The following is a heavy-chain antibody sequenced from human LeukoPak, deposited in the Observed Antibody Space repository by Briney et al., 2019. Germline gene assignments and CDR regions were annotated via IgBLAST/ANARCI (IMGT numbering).Heavy chain of an antibody. CDR2: ISYDGSNK. D-gene: IGHD3-3*01. Sequence: GGSLRLPCAASGFTFSSYGTHWVRQAPGKGLEWVAVISYDGSNKYYADSVKGRFTISRDNSKNTLYLQMNSLRAEDTAVYYCAKEGEDFWSGYSHFDYWGQGTLVTVSS. J-gene: IGHJ4*02. V-gene: IGHV3-30*18. CDR3: AKEGEDFWSGYSHFDY. CDR1: GFTFSSYG.